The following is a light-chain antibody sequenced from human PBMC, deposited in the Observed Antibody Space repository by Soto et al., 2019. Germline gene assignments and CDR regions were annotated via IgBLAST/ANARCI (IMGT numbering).Light chain of an antibody. CDR1: QSVSSN. Sequence: EIVMTQSPATLSVSPGERATLSCRASQSVSSNLAWYQQKPGQSPRLLISGASTRATALPARFSGSGSGTEFTLAISSLQSEDFAVYYCQQYNNWPPTCGQGTKVEIK. CDR3: QQYNNWPPT. V-gene: IGKV3-15*01. J-gene: IGKJ1*01. CDR2: GAS.